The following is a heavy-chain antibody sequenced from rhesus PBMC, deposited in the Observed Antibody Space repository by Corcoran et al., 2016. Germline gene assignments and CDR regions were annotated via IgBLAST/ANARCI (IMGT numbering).Heavy chain of an antibody. CDR1: GGSISSSYW. CDR2: VYGGSGST. CDR3: ARREVDNSLDV. Sequence: QVQLQESGPGLVKPSETLSLTCAVSGGSISSSYWWRWLVQSPGKVLEWIGYVYGGSGSTSYNPSLKSRVTISTDTSKNQFSLKLSSVTAADTAVYYCARREVDNSLDVWGRGVLVTVSS. V-gene: IGHV4S7*01. J-gene: IGHJ5-2*02.